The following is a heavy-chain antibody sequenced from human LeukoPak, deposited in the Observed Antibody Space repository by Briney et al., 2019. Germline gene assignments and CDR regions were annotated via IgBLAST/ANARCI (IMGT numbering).Heavy chain of an antibody. J-gene: IGHJ5*02. Sequence: SETLSLTCTVSGGSISSSSYYWGWIRQPPGKGLEWIGSIYYSGSTYYNPSLKSRVTISVDTSKNQFSLKLSSVTAADTAVYYCARAVDYYGSGSYYLGNWFDPWGQGTLVTVSS. CDR2: IYYSGST. CDR3: ARAVDYYGSGSYYLGNWFDP. V-gene: IGHV4-39*07. CDR1: GGSISSSSYY. D-gene: IGHD3-10*01.